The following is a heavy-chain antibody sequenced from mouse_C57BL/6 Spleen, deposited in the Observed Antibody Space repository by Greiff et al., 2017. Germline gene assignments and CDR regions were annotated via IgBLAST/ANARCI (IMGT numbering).Heavy chain of an antibody. V-gene: IGHV3-6*01. J-gene: IGHJ1*03. CDR1: GYSIISCYF. CDR2: ISYDGSN. Sequence: EVQLQQSGPGLVKPSQSLSLTCSVTGYSIISCYFWNWIRQCPGNKLEWMGYISYDGSNNYNPSLKNRISITRDTSRNQFFLKLNSLTTEDAAAYYCAKEGDYDNDWYIDVWGTGTTVTVSS. D-gene: IGHD2-4*01. CDR3: AKEGDYDNDWYIDV.